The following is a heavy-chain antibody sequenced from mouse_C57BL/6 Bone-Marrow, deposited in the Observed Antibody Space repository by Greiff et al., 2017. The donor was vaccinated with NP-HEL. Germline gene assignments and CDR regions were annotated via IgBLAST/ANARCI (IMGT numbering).Heavy chain of an antibody. CDR3: AREDYDYQAMDD. CDR2: INPSSGYT. V-gene: IGHV1-7*01. CDR1: GYTFTSYW. D-gene: IGHD2-4*01. Sequence: VQLQQSGAELAKPGASVKLSCKASGYTFTSYWMHWVKQRPGQGLEWIGYINPSSGYTNYNQKFKGKATLTVDKSSSTAYMQLRRLTYEDAEVYCGAREDYDYQAMDDWGKGTSVTVSA. J-gene: IGHJ4*01.